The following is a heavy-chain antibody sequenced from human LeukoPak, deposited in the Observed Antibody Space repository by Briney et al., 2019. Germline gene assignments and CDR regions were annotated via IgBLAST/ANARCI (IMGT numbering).Heavy chain of an antibody. D-gene: IGHD2-15*01. CDR2: IRYDGSNK. V-gene: IGHV3-30*02. CDR3: AKDGYCSGGSCYSGWYYYYYMDV. J-gene: IGHJ6*03. CDR1: GFTFSSYA. Sequence: PGGSLRLSCAASGFTFSSYAMSWVRQAPGKGLEWVAFIRYDGSNKYYADSVKGRFTISRDNSKNTLYLQMNSLRAEDTAVYYCAKDGYCSGGSCYSGWYYYYYMDVWGKGTTVTVSS.